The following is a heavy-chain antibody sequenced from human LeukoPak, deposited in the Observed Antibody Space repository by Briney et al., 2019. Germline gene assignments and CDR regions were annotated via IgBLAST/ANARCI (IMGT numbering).Heavy chain of an antibody. J-gene: IGHJ3*02. CDR2: IYPGDSDT. D-gene: IGHD2-15*01. CDR1: GYSFTSYW. CDR3: ARHPTGYCSGGSCYSDRAFDI. V-gene: IGHV5-51*01. Sequence: GESLKIPCKDSGYSFTSYWISWVRQMPGKGLEWMGIIYPGDSDTRYSPSFQGQVTISADKSISTAYLQWSSLKASDTAMYYCARHPTGYCSGGSCYSDRAFDIWGQGTMVTVSS.